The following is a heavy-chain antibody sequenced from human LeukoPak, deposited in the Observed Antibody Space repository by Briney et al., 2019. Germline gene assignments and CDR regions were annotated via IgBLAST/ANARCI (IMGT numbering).Heavy chain of an antibody. CDR2: IYPGDSDT. D-gene: IGHD3-10*01. J-gene: IGHJ3*02. Sequence: GESLKISCEASGYSFTSYWIGWVRQMPGKGLEWMGIIYPGDSDTRYSPSFQGQVTISADKSLSTAYLQWSSLKASDTAMYYCARRKRRLGSSLGAAFDIWGQGTMVTASS. V-gene: IGHV5-51*01. CDR1: GYSFTSYW. CDR3: ARRKRRLGSSLGAAFDI.